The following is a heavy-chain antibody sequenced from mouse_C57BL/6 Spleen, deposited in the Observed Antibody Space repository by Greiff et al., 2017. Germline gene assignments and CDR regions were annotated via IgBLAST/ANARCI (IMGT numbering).Heavy chain of an antibody. CDR1: GYTFTDYE. Sequence: VKLQQSGAELVRPGASVTLSCKASGYTFTDYEMHWVKQTPVHGLEWIGAIDPETGGTAYNQKFKGKAILTADKSSSTAYMELRSLTSEDSAVYYCTRYYDYDYWGQGTTLTVSS. V-gene: IGHV1-15*01. D-gene: IGHD2-4*01. CDR2: IDPETGGT. CDR3: TRYYDYDY. J-gene: IGHJ2*01.